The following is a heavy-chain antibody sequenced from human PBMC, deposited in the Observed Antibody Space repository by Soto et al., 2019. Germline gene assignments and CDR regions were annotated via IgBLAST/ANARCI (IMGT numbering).Heavy chain of an antibody. D-gene: IGHD3-16*01. CDR1: GFTFSRYG. J-gene: IGHJ4*02. CDR2: ISGGGGST. CDR3: QEEDLLLRGEFES. Sequence: EVQLLESGGGLVQPGGSLRLSCAASGFTFSRYGMSWVRQAPGRGLEWVSGISGGGGSTHYADSVKGRFTISRDKSRNTLLLQLDCLGAEDAAPYLCQEEDLLLRGEFESWGQGTMVTVSS. V-gene: IGHV3-23*01.